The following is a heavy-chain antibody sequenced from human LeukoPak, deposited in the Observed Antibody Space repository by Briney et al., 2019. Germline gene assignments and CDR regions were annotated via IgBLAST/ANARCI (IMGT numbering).Heavy chain of an antibody. CDR1: SGSITSTSYC. D-gene: IGHD3-22*01. CDR2: IIYSGNT. V-gene: IGHV4-39*01. Sequence: PSETLSLTCTVSSGSITSTSYCWGWIRQPPGKGLEWIGGIIYSGNTYYNPSLKSRVSISVDTTKNQFSLKLTSVTAADTAVYFCARHVPPYYYDSSGSKHAFDIWGQGTMVTVSS. J-gene: IGHJ3*02. CDR3: ARHVPPYYYDSSGSKHAFDI.